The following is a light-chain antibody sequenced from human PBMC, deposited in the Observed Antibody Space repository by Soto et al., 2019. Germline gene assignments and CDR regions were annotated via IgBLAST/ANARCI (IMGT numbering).Light chain of an antibody. CDR3: QQYNNWPPLT. J-gene: IGKJ4*01. CDR2: GAS. CDR1: QSVSSN. V-gene: IGKV3D-15*01. Sequence: EIVMTQSPATLSVSPGERATLSCRASQSVSSNLAWYQQKPGQAPRLLSYGASTRATGIPARFSGSGSGTEFTLSISSQQSEDFAVYYCQQYNNWPPLTFGGGTKVEIK.